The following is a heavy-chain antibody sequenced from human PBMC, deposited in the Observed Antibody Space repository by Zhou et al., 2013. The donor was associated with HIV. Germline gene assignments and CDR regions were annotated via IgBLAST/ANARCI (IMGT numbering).Heavy chain of an antibody. CDR2: ISAYNGNT. J-gene: IGHJ5*02. CDR1: GYTFTSYG. V-gene: IGHV1-18*01. D-gene: IGHD2-2*03. Sequence: QVQLVQSGAEVKKPGASVKVSCKASGYTFTSYGISWVRQAPGQGLEWMGWISAYNGNTNYAQKFQGRVTITTDESTSTAYVELSSLISADTAVYYCAREGVDVVTARFGWFDPWGQGTLVTVSS. CDR3: AREGVDVVTARFGWFDP.